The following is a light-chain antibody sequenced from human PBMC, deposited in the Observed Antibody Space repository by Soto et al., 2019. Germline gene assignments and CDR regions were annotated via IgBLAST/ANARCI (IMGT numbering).Light chain of an antibody. J-gene: IGKJ4*01. Sequence: EIVLTQSPATLSLSPGERATLSCRASQSVSSYLAWYQQKPGQAPRLLIYDASNRATGSPARFSGSGSGTDFPLTISSLEPEDFAVYYCQQRSNWPRLTFGGGTKVEIK. V-gene: IGKV3-11*01. CDR3: QQRSNWPRLT. CDR2: DAS. CDR1: QSVSSY.